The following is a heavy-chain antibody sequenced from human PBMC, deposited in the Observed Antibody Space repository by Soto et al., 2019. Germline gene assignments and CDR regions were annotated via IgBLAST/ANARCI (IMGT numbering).Heavy chain of an antibody. Sequence: QVQLVESGGGVVQPGRSLRLSCAASGFTFSSYAMHWVRQAPGKGLEWVAVISYDGSNKYYADSVKGRFTISRDNSKNTLYLQMNSLRAEDTAVYYCARDQIVVVVAATPRLTYGMDVWGQGTTVTVSS. CDR2: ISYDGSNK. J-gene: IGHJ6*02. CDR1: GFTFSSYA. CDR3: ARDQIVVVVAATPRLTYGMDV. D-gene: IGHD2-15*01. V-gene: IGHV3-30-3*01.